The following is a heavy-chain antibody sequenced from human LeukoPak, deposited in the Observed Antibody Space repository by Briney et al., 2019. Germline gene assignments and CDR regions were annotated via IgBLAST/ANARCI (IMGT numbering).Heavy chain of an antibody. CDR2: ISYDGSNK. D-gene: IGHD1-1*01. V-gene: IGHV3-30*18. CDR1: GFAFSSYG. Sequence: PGGSLRLSCAASGFAFSSYGMHWVRQAPGKGLEWVAVISYDGSNKYYADSVKGRFTISRDNSKNTLYLQMNSLRAEDTAVYYCANSAGGNEGHWGQGTLVTVSS. J-gene: IGHJ4*02. CDR3: ANSAGGNEGH.